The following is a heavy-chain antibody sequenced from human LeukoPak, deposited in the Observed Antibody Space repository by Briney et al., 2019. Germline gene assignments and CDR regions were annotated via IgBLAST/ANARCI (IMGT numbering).Heavy chain of an antibody. J-gene: IGHJ5*02. D-gene: IGHD2-15*01. CDR1: GGSISSGGYY. CDR3: ARGPARGYYCSGGSCYLEWFDP. CDR2: IYYSGST. Sequence: SETLSLTCTVSGGSISSGGYYWSWIRQHPGKGLEWIGYIYYSGSTYYNPSLKSRVTISVDTSKNQFSLKLSSVTAADTAVYYCARGPARGYYCSGGSCYLEWFDPWGQGTLGTVSS. V-gene: IGHV4-31*03.